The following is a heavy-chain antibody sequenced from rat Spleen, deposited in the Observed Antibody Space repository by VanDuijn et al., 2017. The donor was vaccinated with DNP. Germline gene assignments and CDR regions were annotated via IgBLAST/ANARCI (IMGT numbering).Heavy chain of an antibody. D-gene: IGHD1-11*01. V-gene: IGHV5S10*01. CDR2: ILYDGGRT. Sequence: EVQLVESGGGLVRPGRSLKLSCATSGFTFSDCKMAWVRQAPKKGLEWVATILYDGGRTYYRNSVNGRLPISRDNAKSTLSLQMDSVRSEDTATYYCTTFEGRDAWGQGTSVTVSS. CDR1: GFTFSDCK. CDR3: TTFEGRDA. J-gene: IGHJ4*01.